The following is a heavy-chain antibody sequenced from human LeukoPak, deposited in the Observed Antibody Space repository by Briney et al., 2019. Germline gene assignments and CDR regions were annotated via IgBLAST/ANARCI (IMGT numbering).Heavy chain of an antibody. J-gene: IGHJ4*02. V-gene: IGHV1-3*04. CDR2: IKTGDGTT. Sequence: ASVTVSCKASGYTFTSYAVHWVRQAAGQRPEWLGKIKTGDGTTEISEKFQGRVTFSRDSDATIAYMELISLTSEDTALYYCARVALGGYGSSPLEHWGQGTLVTVSS. D-gene: IGHD6-13*01. CDR3: ARVALGGYGSSPLEH. CDR1: GYTFTSYA.